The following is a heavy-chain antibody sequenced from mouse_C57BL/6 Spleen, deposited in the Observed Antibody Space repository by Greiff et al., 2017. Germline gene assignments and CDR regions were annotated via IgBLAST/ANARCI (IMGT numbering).Heavy chain of an antibody. CDR1: GFSLSTSGMG. Sequence: QVQLKESGPGILQSSQTLSLTCSFSGFSLSTSGMGVSWIRQPSGKGLEWLAHIYWDDDKRYNPSLKSRLTISKDTSRNQVFLKITSVDTADTATYYCARSLLYYGSSNWYFDVWGTGTTVTVSS. CDR2: IYWDDDK. J-gene: IGHJ1*03. D-gene: IGHD1-1*01. V-gene: IGHV8-12*01. CDR3: ARSLLYYGSSNWYFDV.